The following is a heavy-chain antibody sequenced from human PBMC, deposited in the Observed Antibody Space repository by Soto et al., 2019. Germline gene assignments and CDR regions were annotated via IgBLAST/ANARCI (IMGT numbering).Heavy chain of an antibody. Sequence: EVQLVESGGGLVQPGGSLRLSCAASGFTVSTNYMNWVRQAPGKGLEWVSVIYSGGSTHYADSVKGRFTISRDNSKNTVFLQMNSLRVEDTAVYYCARGEPHHYFDYWGQGTLVTVSS. CDR2: IYSGGST. CDR1: GFTVSTNY. J-gene: IGHJ4*02. CDR3: ARGEPHHYFDY. D-gene: IGHD3-16*01. V-gene: IGHV3-66*01.